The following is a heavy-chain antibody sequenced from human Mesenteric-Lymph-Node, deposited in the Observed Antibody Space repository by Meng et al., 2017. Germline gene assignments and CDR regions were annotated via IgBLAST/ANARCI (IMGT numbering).Heavy chain of an antibody. D-gene: IGHD4-17*01. Sequence: SLKISCAASGFNFRTYGMHWVRQAPGKGLEWVSGISWNSGSIGYADSVKGRFTISRDNAKNSLYLQMNSLRAEDTAVYYCTKERYGDCGNAFDIWGRGTMVTVSS. CDR1: GFNFRTYG. V-gene: IGHV3-9*01. J-gene: IGHJ3*02. CDR2: ISWNSGSI. CDR3: TKERYGDCGNAFDI.